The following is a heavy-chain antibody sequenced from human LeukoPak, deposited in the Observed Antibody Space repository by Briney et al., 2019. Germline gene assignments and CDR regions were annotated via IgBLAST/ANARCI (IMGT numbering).Heavy chain of an antibody. V-gene: IGHV1-18*01. Sequence: ASVKVSCKASGYTFTGYGISWVRQAPGQGLEWMGWISAYNGNTNYAQKLQGRVTMTTDTSTSTAYMELRSLRSDDTAVYYCARGYYYDSSGYFDYWGQGTLVTVSS. D-gene: IGHD3-22*01. CDR1: GYTFTGYG. CDR3: ARGYYYDSSGYFDY. CDR2: ISAYNGNT. J-gene: IGHJ4*02.